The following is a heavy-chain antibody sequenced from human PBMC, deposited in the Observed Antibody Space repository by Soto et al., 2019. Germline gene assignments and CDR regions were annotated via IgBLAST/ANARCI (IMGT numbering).Heavy chain of an antibody. Sequence: KTSETLSLTSTVSGGSISSYYWSWIRQPPGKGLEWIGYIYYSGSTNYNPSLKSRVTISVDTSKNQFSLKLSSVTAADTAVYYCARRYGSRFDYWGQGTLVTVSS. D-gene: IGHD5-18*01. V-gene: IGHV4-59*08. CDR3: ARRYGSRFDY. CDR2: IYYSGST. J-gene: IGHJ4*02. CDR1: GGSISSYY.